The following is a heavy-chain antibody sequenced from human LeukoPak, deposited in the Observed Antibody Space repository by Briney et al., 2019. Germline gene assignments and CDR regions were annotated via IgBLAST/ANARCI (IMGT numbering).Heavy chain of an antibody. V-gene: IGHV1-24*01. CDR2: FDPEDGET. Sequence: ASVKVSCKVSGYTLTKLSMHWVRQAPGKGLEWMGGFDPEDGETIYAQKFQGRVTMTEDTSTDTAYMELSSLRSEDTAVYYCARDKDVLEWLTGMDVWGQGTTVTVSS. J-gene: IGHJ6*02. CDR3: ARDKDVLEWLTGMDV. CDR1: GYTLTKLS. D-gene: IGHD3-3*01.